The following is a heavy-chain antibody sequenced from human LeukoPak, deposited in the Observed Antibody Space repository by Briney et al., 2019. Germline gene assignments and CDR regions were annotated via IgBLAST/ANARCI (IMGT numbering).Heavy chain of an antibody. V-gene: IGHV3-33*01. D-gene: IGHD3-10*01. J-gene: IGHJ6*02. CDR1: GFTFSSYG. CDR3: ARFPGFGESRMVF. Sequence: PGKSDSPFCAASGFTFSSYGMHWVRQAPGKGLEWVAVIWYDGSNKYYADSVKGRFTISRDNSKNTLYLQMNSLRAEDTAVYYCARFPGFGESRMVFWGRGTTVTVSS. CDR2: IWYDGSNK.